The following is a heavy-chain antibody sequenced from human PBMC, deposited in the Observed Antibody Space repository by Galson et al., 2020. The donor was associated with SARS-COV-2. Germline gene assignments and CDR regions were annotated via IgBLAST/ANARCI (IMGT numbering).Heavy chain of an antibody. CDR1: GDSISSSSYY. J-gene: IGHJ3*02. CDR3: ARQGNSGRAFDI. Sequence: SETLSLTCIVSGDSISSSSYYWAWIRQPPGKGLEWIGSIYYSGRTYYNPSLKSRVTISVDASKNQFSLRLNSVTAADTAVYHCARQGNSGRAFDIWGQGTMVTVSS. D-gene: IGHD1-26*01. V-gene: IGHV4-39*01. CDR2: IYYSGRT.